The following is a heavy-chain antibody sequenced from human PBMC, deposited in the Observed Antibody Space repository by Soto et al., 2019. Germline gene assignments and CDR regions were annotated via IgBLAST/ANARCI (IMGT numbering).Heavy chain of an antibody. CDR2: IYYSGST. J-gene: IGHJ6*02. CDR3: ARGVAVSAPDAYYYYGMDV. Sequence: SETLSLTCTVSGGSISSGDYYWSWIRQPPGKGLEWIGYIYYSGSTYYNPSLKSRVTISVDTSKNQFSLKLSSVTAADTAVYYCARGVAVSAPDAYYYYGMDVWGQGTTVTVSS. CDR1: GGSISSGDYY. V-gene: IGHV4-30-4*01. D-gene: IGHD3-10*01.